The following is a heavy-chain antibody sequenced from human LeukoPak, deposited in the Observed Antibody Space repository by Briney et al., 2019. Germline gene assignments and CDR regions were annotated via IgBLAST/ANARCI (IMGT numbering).Heavy chain of an antibody. J-gene: IGHJ2*01. D-gene: IGHD2-2*01. CDR2: ISSNGGST. CDR3: ARIPQKYCSSTSCYRNPPRYFDL. V-gene: IGHV3-64*01. CDR1: GFTFSSYA. Sequence: GGSLRLSCAASGFTFSSYAMHWVRQAPGKGLEYVSAISSNGGSTYYANSVKGRFTISRDNSKNTLYLQMGSLRAEDMAVYYCARIPQKYCSSTSCYRNPPRYFDLWGRGTLVTVSS.